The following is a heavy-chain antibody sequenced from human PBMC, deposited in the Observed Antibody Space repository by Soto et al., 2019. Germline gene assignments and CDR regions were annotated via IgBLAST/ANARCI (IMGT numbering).Heavy chain of an antibody. J-gene: IGHJ4*02. V-gene: IGHV5-10-1*01. CDR2: IDPSDSYT. CDR3: ALGSSGWYDKWDD. Sequence: PGESLKISCKGSGYSFTSYWISWVRQMPGKGLEWMGRIDPSDSYTNYSPSFQGHVTISSDKSISTAYLQWSSLKASDTAIYYCALGSSGWYDKWDDWGQGTLVTVSS. D-gene: IGHD6-19*01. CDR1: GYSFTSYW.